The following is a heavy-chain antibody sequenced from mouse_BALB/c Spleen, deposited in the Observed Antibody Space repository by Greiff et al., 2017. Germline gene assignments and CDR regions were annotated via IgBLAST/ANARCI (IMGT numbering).Heavy chain of an antibody. CDR1: GYTFTSYT. CDR2: INPSSGYT. Sequence: QVQLQQSAAELARPGASVKMSCKASGYTFTSYTMHWVKQRPGQGLEWIGYINPSSGYTEYNQKFKDKTTLTADKSSSTAYMQLSSLTSEDSAVYYCARSHYGNLAFWYWGQGTTLTVSS. V-gene: IGHV1-4*02. J-gene: IGHJ2*01. CDR3: ARSHYGNLAFWY. D-gene: IGHD2-1*01.